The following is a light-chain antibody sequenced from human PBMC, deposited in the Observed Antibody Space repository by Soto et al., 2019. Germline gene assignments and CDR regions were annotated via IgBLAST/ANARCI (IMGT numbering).Light chain of an antibody. Sequence: EIVLTQSPATLSLSPGERATLSCRASQNVSRYLAWYQQKPGQAPRLLIYDASNRATDIPARFSGSGSGTDFTLTISSLEPEDFAVYSCLQRSGWPWTFGQGTKVEIK. V-gene: IGKV3-11*01. CDR1: QNVSRY. CDR2: DAS. J-gene: IGKJ1*01. CDR3: LQRSGWPWT.